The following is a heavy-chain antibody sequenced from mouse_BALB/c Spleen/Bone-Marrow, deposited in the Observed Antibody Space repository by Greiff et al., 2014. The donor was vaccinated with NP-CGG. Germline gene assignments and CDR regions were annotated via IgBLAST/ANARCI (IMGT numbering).Heavy chain of an antibody. CDR1: GFTFTDYY. Sequence: EVQGVESGGGLVQPGGSLRLSCATSGFTFTDYYMNWVRQPPGKALEWLAFIRNKAYGYTTVYSASVKGRFTISRDNSQNILYLQMNTLRAEDSATYYCARDMGGLLFDSWGQGTTLSVSS. CDR3: ARDMGGLLFDS. V-gene: IGHV7-3*02. D-gene: IGHD1-1*01. J-gene: IGHJ2*01. CDR2: IRNKAYGYTT.